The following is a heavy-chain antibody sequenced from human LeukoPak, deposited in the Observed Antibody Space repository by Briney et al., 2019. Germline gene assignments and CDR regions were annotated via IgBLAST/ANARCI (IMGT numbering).Heavy chain of an antibody. D-gene: IGHD1-26*01. CDR3: ARGLSGSLDY. CDR1: GFAFSNYN. V-gene: IGHV3-21*01. J-gene: IGHJ4*02. CDR2: ISSSSSYI. Sequence: PGGSLRLSCAVSGFAFSNYNMNWVRKAPGKGLEWVASISSSSSYIYYADSVKGRFTISRDNAKNSLYLQMNSLRAEDTAVYYCARGLSGSLDYWGQGTLVTVSS.